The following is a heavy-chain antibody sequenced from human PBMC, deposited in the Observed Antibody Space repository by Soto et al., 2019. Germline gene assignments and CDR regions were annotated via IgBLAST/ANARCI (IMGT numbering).Heavy chain of an antibody. CDR1: GGSISSGGYS. Sequence: KTSETLSLTCAVSGGSISSGGYSWSWIRQPPGKGLEWIGYIYHSGSTYYNPSLKSRVTISVDRSKNQFSLKLSSVTAADTAVYYCARGANDFWSGYYFDYWGQGTLVTVSS. D-gene: IGHD3-3*01. CDR2: IYHSGST. CDR3: ARGANDFWSGYYFDY. J-gene: IGHJ4*02. V-gene: IGHV4-30-2*01.